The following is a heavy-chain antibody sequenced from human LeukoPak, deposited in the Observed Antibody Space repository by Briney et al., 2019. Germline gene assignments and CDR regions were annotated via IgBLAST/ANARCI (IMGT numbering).Heavy chain of an antibody. J-gene: IGHJ4*02. CDR3: PGGQNDFGS. D-gene: IGHD3-16*01. CDR2: IGRKASCGTT. Sequence: PAGSLRFSCIASGLPFGDSGMSWVRQAPGKGLEWVGFIGRKASCGTTDYGASVKCRFAISSVESKRFISLQMNSVKSETTASYVSPGGQNDFGSWGEGGLVSVSS. CDR1: GLPFGDSG. V-gene: IGHV3-49*04.